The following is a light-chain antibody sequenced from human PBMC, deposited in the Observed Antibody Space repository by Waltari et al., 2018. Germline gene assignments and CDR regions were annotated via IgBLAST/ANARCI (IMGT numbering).Light chain of an antibody. CDR1: SGSVSTTSY. CDR2: KGS. V-gene: IGLV8-61*01. Sequence: QTVVTQEPSLSVSPVGTVTLTCALTSGSVSTTSYASWYQQTPGQPPRTLVYKGSSRSSGVPDRFSGSSLGNKAALTITGAQADDESNYYCSLYMGSGIWVFGGGTKLTVL. CDR3: SLYMGSGIWV. J-gene: IGLJ3*02.